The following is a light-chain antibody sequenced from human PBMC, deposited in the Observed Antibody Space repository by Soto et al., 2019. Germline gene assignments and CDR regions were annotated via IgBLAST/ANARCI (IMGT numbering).Light chain of an antibody. CDR2: VAS. V-gene: IGKV3-15*01. Sequence: EIVMTQSPATLSVSPGERATLSCRASQSVSSNFAWYQQKPGQTPKLLIYVASTRATGIPAMFSGSGSATEFTLTISSLQSEDFAVYYCQQYNVWPLTFGGGTKVEFK. J-gene: IGKJ4*01. CDR3: QQYNVWPLT. CDR1: QSVSSN.